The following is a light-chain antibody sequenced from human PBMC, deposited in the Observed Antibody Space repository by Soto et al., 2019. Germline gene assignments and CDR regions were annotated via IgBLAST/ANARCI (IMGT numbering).Light chain of an antibody. J-gene: IGKJ1*01. V-gene: IGKV1-39*01. CDR2: AAS. CDR3: QQSYSTPWT. CDR1: QSISSY. Sequence: DIQMTQSTSSLSSSVGARVTITCRASQSISSYLNWYQQKPWKAPKLLIYAASRLQSGVPSRFSGSESGTDFTLTIRILQPEDVAPYYCQQSYSTPWTFGQGNKLDIK.